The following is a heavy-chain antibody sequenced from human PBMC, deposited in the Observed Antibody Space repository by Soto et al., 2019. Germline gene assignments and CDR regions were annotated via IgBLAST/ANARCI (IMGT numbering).Heavy chain of an antibody. CDR3: DRVEKAASGAFDI. CDR1: GGSISSGGYS. Sequence: TSETLSLTCAVSGGSISSGGYSWSWIRQPPGKGLEWIGYIYHSGSTYYNPSLKSRVTISVDRSKNQFSLKLSSVTAADTAVYYCDRVEKAASGAFDIWGQGTMVTVS. J-gene: IGHJ3*02. V-gene: IGHV4-30-2*01. D-gene: IGHD2-15*01. CDR2: IYHSGST.